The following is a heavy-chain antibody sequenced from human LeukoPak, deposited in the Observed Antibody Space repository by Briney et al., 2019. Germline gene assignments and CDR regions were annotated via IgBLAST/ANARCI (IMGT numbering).Heavy chain of an antibody. D-gene: IGHD1-26*01. CDR2: ISYDGSNK. Sequence: GGSLRLSCAASGFTFSSYGMHWVRQAPGKGLEWVAVISYDGSNKYYADSVKGRFTISRDNSKNTLYLQIMSLRVEDTAVYYCARQVGSTRYYFDSWGQGTLVTVSS. CDR1: GFTFSSYG. J-gene: IGHJ4*02. V-gene: IGHV3-30*03. CDR3: ARQVGSTRYYFDS.